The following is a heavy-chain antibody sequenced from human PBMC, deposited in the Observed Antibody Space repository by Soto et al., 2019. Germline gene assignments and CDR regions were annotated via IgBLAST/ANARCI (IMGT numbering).Heavy chain of an antibody. CDR1: GFDFKTYA. J-gene: IGHJ4*02. CDR3: ARSYHFWSPYFSFGNQRDN. CDR2: ISADGSDA. D-gene: IGHD3-3*02. V-gene: IGHV3-30*04. Sequence: QEQLLASGGAVVQPGKSLRLSCVASGFDFKTYAMNWVRQVPGRGLEWLAVISADGSDAYYTASVKGRFTIARDNSKNTLYLQMSSLTSDDTAHYYCARSYHFWSPYFSFGNQRDNGGQGTLVAVSS.